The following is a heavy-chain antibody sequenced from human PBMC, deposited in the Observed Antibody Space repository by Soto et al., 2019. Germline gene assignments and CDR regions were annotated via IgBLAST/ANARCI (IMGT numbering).Heavy chain of an antibody. CDR3: ARTSIAARRTSNYYYYYYMDV. J-gene: IGHJ6*03. CDR1: GFTFTSYY. D-gene: IGHD6-6*01. V-gene: IGHV1-46*03. CDR2: INPSGGST. Sequence: GASVKVSCKASGFTFTSYYMHWVRQAPGQGLEWMGIINPSGGSTSYAQKFQGRVTMTRDTSTSTVYMKLSSLRSEDTAVYYCARTSIAARRTSNYYYYYYMDVWGKGTTVTVSS.